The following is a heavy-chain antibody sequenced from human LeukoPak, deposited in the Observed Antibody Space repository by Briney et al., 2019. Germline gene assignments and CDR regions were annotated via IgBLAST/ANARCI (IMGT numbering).Heavy chain of an antibody. J-gene: IGHJ4*02. CDR1: GGSFSGYY. Sequence: SETLSLTCAVYGGSFSGYYWSWIRQPPGKGLEWIWEINHSGSTNYNPSLKSRVTISVDTSKNQFSLKLSSVTAADTAVYYCARGKGSGWFSYYFDYWGQGTLVTVSS. CDR2: INHSGST. D-gene: IGHD6-19*01. CDR3: ARGKGSGWFSYYFDY. V-gene: IGHV4-34*01.